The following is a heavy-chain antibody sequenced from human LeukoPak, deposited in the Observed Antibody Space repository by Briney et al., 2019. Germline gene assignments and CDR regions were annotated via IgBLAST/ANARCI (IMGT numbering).Heavy chain of an antibody. CDR3: ARESSIYSYGPGWFDP. V-gene: IGHV3-30-3*01. CDR2: ISYDGSNK. Sequence: GGSLRLSCAASGFTFSSYAMHWVRQAPGKGLEWVAVISYDGSNKYYADSVKGRFTISRDNSKNTLYLQMNSLRAEDTAVYYCARESSIYSYGPGWFDPWGQGTLVTVSS. D-gene: IGHD5-18*01. J-gene: IGHJ5*02. CDR1: GFTFSSYA.